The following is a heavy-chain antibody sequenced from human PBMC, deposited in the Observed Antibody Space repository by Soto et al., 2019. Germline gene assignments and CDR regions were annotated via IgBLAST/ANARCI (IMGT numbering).Heavy chain of an antibody. J-gene: IGHJ3*02. CDR3: ARGSSYIGVVPAAIPPTALDI. CDR1: GGSFKIYE. D-gene: IGHD2-2*02. Sequence: AVCGGSFKIYEGSWIRKHQGKELEWIGEINHSGSTNYNSSLKSRVTISVDTSKNQFSLKLSSVTAADTAVYYCARGSSYIGVVPAAIPPTALDIWGQGTMGTLS. V-gene: IGHV4-34*01. CDR2: INHSGST.